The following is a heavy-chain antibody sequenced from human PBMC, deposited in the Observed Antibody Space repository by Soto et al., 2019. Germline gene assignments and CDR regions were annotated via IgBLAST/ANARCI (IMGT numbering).Heavy chain of an antibody. V-gene: IGHV3-66*01. J-gene: IGHJ3*02. CDR3: ARVICGGGSCHTGAFDI. D-gene: IGHD2-15*01. CDR2: IYSGGNT. CDR1: GFTVSSSY. Sequence: DVQLVESGGGLVQPGGSLRLSCAASGFTVSSSYMTWVRQAPGKGPEWVSVIYSGGNTHYADFVKGRFTISRDNSKNTLYLQMSSLRVEDTALYYCARVICGGGSCHTGAFDIWGQGTMVTVSS.